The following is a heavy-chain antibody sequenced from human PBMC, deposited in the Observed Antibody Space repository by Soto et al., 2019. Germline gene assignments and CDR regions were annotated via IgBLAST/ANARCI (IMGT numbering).Heavy chain of an antibody. CDR2: IYPGDSDT. V-gene: IGHV5-51*01. J-gene: IGHJ3*02. D-gene: IGHD2-2*01. Sequence: PGESLKISCKGSGYSFTSYWIGWVRQMPGKGLEWMGIIYPGDSDTRYSPSFQGQVTISADKSISTAYLQWGSLKASDTAMYYCARRNDIVVVPAVFAAFDIWSQGTMVTVSS. CDR1: GYSFTSYW. CDR3: ARRNDIVVVPAVFAAFDI.